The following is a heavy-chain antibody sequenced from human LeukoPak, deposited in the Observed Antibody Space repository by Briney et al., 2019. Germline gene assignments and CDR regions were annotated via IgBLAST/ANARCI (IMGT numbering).Heavy chain of an antibody. J-gene: IGHJ5*02. CDR3: ARTNVLRYFDWLPYNWFDP. D-gene: IGHD3-9*01. CDR2: INHSGST. Sequence: KASETLSLTCAVYGGSFSGYYWSWIRQPPGKGLEWIGEINHSGSTNYNPSLKSRVTISVDTSKNQFSLKPSSVTAADTAVYYCARTNVLRYFDWLPYNWFDPWGQGTLVTVSS. V-gene: IGHV4-34*01. CDR1: GGSFSGYY.